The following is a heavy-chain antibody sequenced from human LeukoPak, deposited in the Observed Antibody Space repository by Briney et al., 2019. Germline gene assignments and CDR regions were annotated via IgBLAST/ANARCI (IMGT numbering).Heavy chain of an antibody. CDR1: GYTFTGYY. CDR3: AREVAISRDGYYLRGNYMDV. D-gene: IGHD5-24*01. CDR2: IIPNSGDT. J-gene: IGHJ6*03. V-gene: IGHV1-2*02. Sequence: GASVKVSCKASGYTFTGYYMHWVRQAPGQGLEWMGWIIPNSGDTIYAQRFQGRVTMTRDTSISAAYMELSRLRSDDTAVYYCAREVAISRDGYYLRGNYMDVWGKGTTVTISS.